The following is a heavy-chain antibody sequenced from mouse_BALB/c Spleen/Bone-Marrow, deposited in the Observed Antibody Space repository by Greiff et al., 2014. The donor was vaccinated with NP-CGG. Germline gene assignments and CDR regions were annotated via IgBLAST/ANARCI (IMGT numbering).Heavy chain of an antibody. D-gene: IGHD2-3*01. J-gene: IGHJ3*01. CDR1: GFFLTSYG. CDR3: ARRDGYPFAY. V-gene: IGHV2-2*02. CDR2: IWSDGST. Sequence: VKLVESGPGLVQPSQSLSITCTVSGFFLTSYGVHWVRQSPGKGLEWLGVIWSDGSTDYNAAFISRLNISKDNSKSQIFFKMNSLQPNDTAIYFCARRDGYPFAYWGQGTLVTVSA.